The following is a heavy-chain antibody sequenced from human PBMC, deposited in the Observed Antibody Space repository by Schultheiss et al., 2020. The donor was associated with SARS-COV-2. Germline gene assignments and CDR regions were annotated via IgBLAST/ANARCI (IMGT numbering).Heavy chain of an antibody. Sequence: SETLSLTCAVYGGSFSGYYWSWIRQPPGKGLEWIGEINHSGSTNYNPSLKSRVTISVDKSKNQFSLKLSSVTAADTAVYYCASAEGAARLYYYYGMDVWGQGTTVTVSS. J-gene: IGHJ6*02. V-gene: IGHV4-34*01. CDR1: GGSFSGYY. CDR3: ASAEGAARLYYYYGMDV. CDR2: INHSGST. D-gene: IGHD6-6*01.